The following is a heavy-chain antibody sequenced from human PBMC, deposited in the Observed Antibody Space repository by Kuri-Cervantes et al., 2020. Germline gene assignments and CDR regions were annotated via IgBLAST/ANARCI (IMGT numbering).Heavy chain of an antibody. CDR3: ARGDLVVTAIRGDYYYYGMDA. D-gene: IGHD2-21*02. J-gene: IGHJ6*02. CDR2: ISSSSSTI. Sequence: GGSLRLSCAASGFTFSIYSMNWVRQAPGKGLEWVSYISSSSSTIYYADSVKGRFTISRDNAKNSLYLQMNSLRAEDTAVYYCARGDLVVTAIRGDYYYYGMDAWGQGTTVTVSS. V-gene: IGHV3-48*01. CDR1: GFTFSIYS.